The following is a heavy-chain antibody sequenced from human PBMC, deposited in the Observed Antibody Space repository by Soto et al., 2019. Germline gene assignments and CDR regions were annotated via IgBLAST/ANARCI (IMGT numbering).Heavy chain of an antibody. CDR3: AKDLYCSSTSCTSSPLGSHYYGMDV. J-gene: IGHJ6*02. CDR1: GFTFSSYG. V-gene: IGHV3-30*18. CDR2: ISYDGSNK. D-gene: IGHD2-2*01. Sequence: GGSLRLSCAASGFTFSSYGMHWVRQAPGKGLEWVAVISYDGSNKYYADSVKGRFTISRDNSKNTLYLQMNSLRAEDTAVYYCAKDLYCSSTSCTSSPLGSHYYGMDVWGQGTTVTVSS.